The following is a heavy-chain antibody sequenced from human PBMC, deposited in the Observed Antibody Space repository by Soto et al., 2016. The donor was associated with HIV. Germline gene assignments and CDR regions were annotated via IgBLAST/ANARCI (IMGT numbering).Heavy chain of an antibody. V-gene: IGHV3-20*04. CDR1: GFTFDDFG. J-gene: IGHJ6*03. Sequence: EVHLVESGGAVVRPGGSLRLSCSISGFTFDDFGMTWVRQVPGKGLEWVSGITWNGGRTGYADSIKGRFTISRENAKRSLYLQMKSLRDEDTALYFCARELAVAGPSKSSYYYLDVWGKGTTVIVSS. CDR2: ITWNGGRT. CDR3: ARELAVAGPSKSSYYYLDV. D-gene: IGHD6-19*01.